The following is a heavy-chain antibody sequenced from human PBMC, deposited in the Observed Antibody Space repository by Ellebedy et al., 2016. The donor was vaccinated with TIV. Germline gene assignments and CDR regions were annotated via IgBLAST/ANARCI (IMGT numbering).Heavy chain of an antibody. J-gene: IGHJ3*02. CDR1: GGSVSSGSYY. V-gene: IGHV4-61*01. D-gene: IGHD3-9*01. CDR3: ARVYTPYYDILTGDLDAFDI. Sequence: SETLSLXXTVSGGSVSSGSYYWSWIRQPPGKGLEWIGYIYYSGSTNYNPSLKSRVTISVDTSKNQFSLKLSSVTAADTAVYYCARVYTPYYDILTGDLDAFDIWGQGTMVTVSS. CDR2: IYYSGST.